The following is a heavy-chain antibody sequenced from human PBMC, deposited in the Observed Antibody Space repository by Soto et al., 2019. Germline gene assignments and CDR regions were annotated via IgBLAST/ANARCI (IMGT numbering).Heavy chain of an antibody. CDR2: ISPTGEQR. CDR3: AKRYGSGSYRDFNSYYGMDI. Sequence: GGSLRLSCAASRFTFRNYGMSWVRQGPGKGLEWVSGISPTGEQRFYVDSVKGRFFISRGNSQNTLSLEMSNLRADDTAVYYCAKRYGSGSYRDFNSYYGMDIWGQGTSVTVSS. CDR1: RFTFRNYG. V-gene: IGHV3-23*01. D-gene: IGHD3-10*01. J-gene: IGHJ6*02.